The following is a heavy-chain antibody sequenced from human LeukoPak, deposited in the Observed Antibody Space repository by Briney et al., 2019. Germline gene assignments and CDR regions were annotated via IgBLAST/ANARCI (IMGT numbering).Heavy chain of an antibody. CDR3: ARDHDDAFDI. CDR2: IIPILGIA. J-gene: IGHJ3*02. Sequence: SVKVSCKASGGTFSSYTISWVRQAPGQGREWMGRIIPILGIANYAQKFQGRVTITADKSTSTAYMELSSLRSEDTAVYYCARDHDDAFDIWGQGTMVTVSS. CDR1: GGTFSSYT. V-gene: IGHV1-69*04.